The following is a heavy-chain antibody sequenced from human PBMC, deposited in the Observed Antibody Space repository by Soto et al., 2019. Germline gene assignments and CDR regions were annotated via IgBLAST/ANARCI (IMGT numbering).Heavy chain of an antibody. V-gene: IGHV1-69*06. CDR2: VISASGSV. CDR3: ARVGSRDAYNYVLDQ. Sequence: QVQVVQSGAEVKKPGSSVKISCKASGRIFSSFPTSWVRQVPGQGLEWMGGVISASGSVTYAPKFQGRVPMTAVNSAGIGYMSLTSLTSEDTAIYYCARVGSRDAYNYVLDQWGPGTMVTVSS. D-gene: IGHD5-18*01. CDR1: GRIFSSFP. J-gene: IGHJ1*01.